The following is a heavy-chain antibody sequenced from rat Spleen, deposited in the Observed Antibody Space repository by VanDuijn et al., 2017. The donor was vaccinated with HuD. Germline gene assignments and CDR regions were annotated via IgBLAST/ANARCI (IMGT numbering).Heavy chain of an antibody. Sequence: QVQLKESGPGLVQPSQTLSLTCTVSGFSLTNYHVSWVRQPPGKGLEGMVVIWTVGSTAYNSSFKSRLSVSRDISKSQVFLSVNSLQTEDTATYYCVRANRESYAHFDYWGQGVMVTVSS. CDR2: IWTVGST. J-gene: IGHJ2*01. V-gene: IGHV2-43*01. CDR3: VRANRESYAHFDY. CDR1: GFSLTNYH. D-gene: IGHD1-12*01.